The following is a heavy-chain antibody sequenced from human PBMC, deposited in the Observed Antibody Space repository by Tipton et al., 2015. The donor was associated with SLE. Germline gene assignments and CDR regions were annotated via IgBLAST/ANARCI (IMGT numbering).Heavy chain of an antibody. CDR2: IGRT. J-gene: IGHJ2*01. D-gene: IGHD1-1*01. V-gene: IGHV4-59*01. CDR1: GGSFSGYH. CDR3: ARGLRYPNRDWYFDL. Sequence: TLSLTCTIYGGSFSGYHWSWIRQPPGKGLEWIGYIGRTNYNPSLKSRVTISVDTSNNQFPLQVSSVTAADTAVYYCARGLRYPNRDWYFDLWGRGTLVTVSS.